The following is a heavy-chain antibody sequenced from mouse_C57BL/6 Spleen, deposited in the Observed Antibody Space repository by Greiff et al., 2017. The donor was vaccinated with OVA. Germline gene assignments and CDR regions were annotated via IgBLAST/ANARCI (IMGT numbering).Heavy chain of an antibody. D-gene: IGHD1-1*01. CDR1: GYSITSDY. CDR2: ISYSGST. CDR3: ARYGSSYSWYFDV. J-gene: IGHJ1*03. V-gene: IGHV3-8*01. Sequence: EVKLVESGPGLAKPSQTLSLTCSVTGYSITSDYWNWTRKFPGNNLEYMGYISYSGSTYYNPSRKSRISITRDTSKNQYYLQLKSVTTEDTATYYCARYGSSYSWYFDVWGTGTTVTVSS.